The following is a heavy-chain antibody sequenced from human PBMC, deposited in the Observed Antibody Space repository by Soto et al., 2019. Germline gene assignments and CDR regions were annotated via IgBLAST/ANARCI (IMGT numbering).Heavy chain of an antibody. CDR1: GGSISSGDYY. J-gene: IGHJ6*02. D-gene: IGHD1-26*01. Sequence: PSETLSLTCTVSGGSISSGDYYWSWIRQTPGKGLEWIGYIYYSGSTYYNPSLKSRVTISVDTSKNQFSLKLSSVTAADTAVYYCATDLFSSGSYYFRVQVQGSGMDVWGQGTTVTVSS. V-gene: IGHV4-30-4*01. CDR2: IYYSGST. CDR3: ATDLFSSGSYYFRVQVQGSGMDV.